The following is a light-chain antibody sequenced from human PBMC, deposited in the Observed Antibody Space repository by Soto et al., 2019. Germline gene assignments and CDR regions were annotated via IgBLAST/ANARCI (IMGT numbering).Light chain of an antibody. J-gene: IGKJ4*01. V-gene: IGKV3-20*01. CDR2: DAS. Sequence: EIVLTQSPDTLSLSPGDSATLSCRASQSVGKNYLAWYQQKPGQAPRLLVYDASTRATGVPDRFSGSGSGTEFTLTISRLEPEDFAVYYCQQYAYEPLTFXGGTKVDIK. CDR3: QQYAYEPLT. CDR1: QSVGKNY.